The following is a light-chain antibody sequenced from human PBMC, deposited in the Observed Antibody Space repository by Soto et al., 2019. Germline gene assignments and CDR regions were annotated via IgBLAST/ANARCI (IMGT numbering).Light chain of an antibody. CDR2: EVS. Sequence: QSVLTQPPSVSAAPGQKVTISCSGSSSNIGGNSVSWYQQLPGKAPKLMIYEVSNRPSGVSNRFSGSKSGNTASLTISGLQAEDEADYYCSSYTSSSTLLYVFGTGTKVTVL. CDR1: SSNIGGNS. J-gene: IGLJ1*01. V-gene: IGLV2-14*01. CDR3: SSYTSSSTLLYV.